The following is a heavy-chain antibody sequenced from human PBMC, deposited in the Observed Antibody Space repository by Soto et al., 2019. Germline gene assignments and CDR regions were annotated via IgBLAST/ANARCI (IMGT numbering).Heavy chain of an antibody. D-gene: IGHD6-13*01. Sequence: EVQLLESGGGLVQPGGSLRLSCAASGFTFSSYAMSWVRQAPGKGLEWVSAISGSGGSTYNADSVKGRFTISRDNSKNTLYLQMNSLRAEDTAVYYCAKDHSRIAAAGKGLSYWGQGTLVTVSS. CDR1: GFTFSSYA. J-gene: IGHJ4*02. CDR3: AKDHSRIAAAGKGLSY. CDR2: ISGSGGST. V-gene: IGHV3-23*01.